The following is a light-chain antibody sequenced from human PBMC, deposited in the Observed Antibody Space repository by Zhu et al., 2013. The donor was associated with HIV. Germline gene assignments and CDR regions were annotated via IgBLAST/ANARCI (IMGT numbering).Light chain of an antibody. CDR2: GNS. Sequence: QSVLTQPPSVSGAPGQRVTISCTGSSSNIGADYDVHWYQQLPGTAPKLLIYGNSIRPSGVPDRFSGSKSGTSASLAIAGLQAEDEADYYCQSFDGSLRGVIFGGGTKLTVL. V-gene: IGLV1-40*01. J-gene: IGLJ2*01. CDR1: SSNIGADYD. CDR3: QSFDGSLRGVI.